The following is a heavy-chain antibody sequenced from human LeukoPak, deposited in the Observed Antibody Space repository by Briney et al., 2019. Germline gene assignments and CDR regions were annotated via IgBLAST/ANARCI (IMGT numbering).Heavy chain of an antibody. D-gene: IGHD5-12*01. Sequence: SPRLSCAASGFTFDDYAIHWVRQAPGKGLEWVSGINWNSGSIGYADSVKGRFTISRGNAKNSLYLQMNSLRAEDTALYYCAKSSSYSGYKGDFDYWGQGTLVTVSS. J-gene: IGHJ4*02. CDR1: GFTFDDYA. CDR3: AKSSSYSGYKGDFDY. V-gene: IGHV3-9*01. CDR2: INWNSGSI.